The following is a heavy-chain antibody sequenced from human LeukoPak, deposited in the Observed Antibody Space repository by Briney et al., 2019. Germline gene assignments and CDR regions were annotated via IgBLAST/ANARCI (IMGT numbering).Heavy chain of an antibody. CDR3: AKGRDGYNFLFDF. D-gene: IGHD5-24*01. V-gene: IGHV3-9*01. CDR1: GFTFDDYA. Sequence: PGGSLRLSCAASGFTFDDYAMHWVRQAPGKGLEWVSGLSWNSGHIDYADSVKGRFTISRDNAKNSLYLQMNSLRADDTALYYCAKGRDGYNFLFDFWGQGALVTVYS. J-gene: IGHJ4*02. CDR2: LSWNSGHI.